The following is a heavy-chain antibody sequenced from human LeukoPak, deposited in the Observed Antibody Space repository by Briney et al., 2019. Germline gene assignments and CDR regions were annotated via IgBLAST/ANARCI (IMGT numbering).Heavy chain of an antibody. Sequence: ASVKVSCKASGYTFTGYYMHWVRQAPGQGLEWMGWINPNSGGTNYAQKFQGRVTMTRDTSISTAYMELSRLRSDDTAVYYCARGPVGGIVAATTPRYFDYWGQGTLVTVSS. V-gene: IGHV1-2*02. J-gene: IGHJ4*02. D-gene: IGHD1-26*01. CDR3: ARGPVGGIVAATTPRYFDY. CDR2: INPNSGGT. CDR1: GYTFTGYY.